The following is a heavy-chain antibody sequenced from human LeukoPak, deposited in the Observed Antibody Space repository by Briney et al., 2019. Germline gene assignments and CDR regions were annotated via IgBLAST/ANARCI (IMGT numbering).Heavy chain of an antibody. J-gene: IGHJ3*02. CDR3: AKSPLTTASGTGRAFDI. CDR1: RFSFSAYP. D-gene: IGHD1-26*01. CDR2: ISASGDVT. V-gene: IGHV3-23*01. Sequence: GGSLRLSCEASRFSFSAYPMGWVRRAPGRGLEWVSGISASGDVTFHADPVKGRFTISRDNSKNTLYLQMNSLRAEDTAEYYCAKSPLTTASGTGRAFDIWGQGTMVTVSA.